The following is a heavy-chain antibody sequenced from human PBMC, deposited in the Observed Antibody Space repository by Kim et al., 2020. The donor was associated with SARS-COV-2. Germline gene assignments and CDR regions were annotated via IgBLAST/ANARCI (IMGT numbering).Heavy chain of an antibody. J-gene: IGHJ4*02. Sequence: SETLSLTCSVSGGSISSSSHYWGWIRQPPGKGLEGIGSIYYSGSTYYNPSLKSRVTISVDTSKNQFSLKLSSVTAADTAVYYCARLFPLYFYDSSGEIDYWGQGTLVPVSS. V-gene: IGHV4-39*01. CDR1: GGSISSSSHY. CDR2: IYYSGST. D-gene: IGHD3-22*01. CDR3: ARLFPLYFYDSSGEIDY.